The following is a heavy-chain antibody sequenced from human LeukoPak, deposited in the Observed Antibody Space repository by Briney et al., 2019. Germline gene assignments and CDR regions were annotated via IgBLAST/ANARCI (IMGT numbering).Heavy chain of an antibody. J-gene: IGHJ5*02. Sequence: PSETLSLTCTVSGGSISSYYWSWIRQPPGKGLEWIGYIYYSGSTKYNPSLESRVTMSVDTSKNQFSLNLRSVTAADTALYYCARGVASSWCRGFDPWGQGTLVTVSS. CDR1: GGSISSYY. D-gene: IGHD6-13*01. V-gene: IGHV4-59*01. CDR3: ARGVASSWCRGFDP. CDR2: IYYSGST.